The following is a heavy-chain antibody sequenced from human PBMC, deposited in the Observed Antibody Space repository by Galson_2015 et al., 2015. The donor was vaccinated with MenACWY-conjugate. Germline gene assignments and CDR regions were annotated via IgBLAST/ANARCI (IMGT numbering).Heavy chain of an antibody. D-gene: IGHD1-7*01. CDR1: GGSVSRGSYY. V-gene: IGHV4-61*01. J-gene: IGHJ5*02. CDR3: ASIFLELTRLGFDP. CDR2: IYYSGST. Sequence: SGGSVSRGSYYWSWIRQPPGKGLEWIGYIYYSGSTNYNPSLKSRVTISVDTSKNQFSLKLSSVTAADTAVYYCASIFLELTRLGFDPWGQGTLVTVSS.